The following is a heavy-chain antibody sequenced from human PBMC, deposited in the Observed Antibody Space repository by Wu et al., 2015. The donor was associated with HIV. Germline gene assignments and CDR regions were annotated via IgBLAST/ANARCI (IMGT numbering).Heavy chain of an antibody. V-gene: IGHV1-46*01. CDR3: AREGGRDGYNYPSR. CDR2: INPSGGST. CDR1: GYIFTSHY. D-gene: IGHD5-24*01. J-gene: IGHJ4*02. Sequence: QVQLVQSGAEVKKPGDSVKISCKASGYIFTSHYMHWVRQAPGQGLEWMGVINPSGGSTTYAQTFQGRVTMTRDTSTRIVYMELSSLRSEDTAVYYCAREGGRDGYNYPSRWGQGTLVTVSS.